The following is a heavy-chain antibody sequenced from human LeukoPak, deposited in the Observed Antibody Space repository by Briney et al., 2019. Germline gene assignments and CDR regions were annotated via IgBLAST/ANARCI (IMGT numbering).Heavy chain of an antibody. D-gene: IGHD3-3*01. V-gene: IGHV4-4*07. CDR2: IYTSGST. CDR1: GGSISSYY. J-gene: IGHJ3*02. Sequence: SETLSLTCTVSGGSISSYYWSWIRQPAGKGLEWIGRIYTSGSTNYNPSLKSRVTMSVDTSKNQFSLKLSSVTAADTAVYYCARDFNYDFWSSYYDAFDIWGQGTMVTVSS. CDR3: ARDFNYDFWSSYYDAFDI.